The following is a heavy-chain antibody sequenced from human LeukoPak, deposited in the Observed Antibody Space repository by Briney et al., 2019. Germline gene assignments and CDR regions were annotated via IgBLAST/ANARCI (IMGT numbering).Heavy chain of an antibody. CDR2: IYYSGST. V-gene: IGHV4-59*12. D-gene: IGHD3-3*01. Sequence: SETLSLTCTVSGGSISSYYWSWIRQPPGKGLEWIGYIYYSGSTYYNPSLKSRVTISVDTSKNQFSLKLSSVTAADTAVYYCARADYDFWSGIPADAFDIWGQGTMVTVSS. CDR3: ARADYDFWSGIPADAFDI. J-gene: IGHJ3*02. CDR1: GGSISSYY.